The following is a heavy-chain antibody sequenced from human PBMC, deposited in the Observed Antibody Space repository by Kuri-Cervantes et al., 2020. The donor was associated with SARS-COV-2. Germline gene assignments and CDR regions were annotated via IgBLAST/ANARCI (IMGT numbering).Heavy chain of an antibody. V-gene: IGHV4-59*11. Sequence: WGSLTLTCTVSGGAISSHYWSWIRQPPGKGLEWIGYTYYSGSTNYNPSLKSRVTISVDTSKNQFSLKLSSVTAADTAVYYCARSGSYSYSFDYWGQGTLVTVSS. CDR1: GGAISSHY. J-gene: IGHJ4*02. D-gene: IGHD1-26*01. CDR2: TYYSGST. CDR3: ARSGSYSYSFDY.